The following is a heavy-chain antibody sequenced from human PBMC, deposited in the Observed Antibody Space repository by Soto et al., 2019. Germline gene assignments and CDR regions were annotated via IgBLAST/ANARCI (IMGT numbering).Heavy chain of an antibody. D-gene: IGHD3-16*01. CDR3: AHSLYDYVWGTNWFDP. Sequence: QITLKESGPTLVKPTQTLTLTCTFSGFSLSTSGVGVGWIRQPPGKALEWLALIYWDDDKRYSPSLKSRLTITQDTSKNPVVLTATSMDPVDTATYYCAHSLYDYVWGTNWFDPWGQGTLVTVSS. CDR2: IYWDDDK. CDR1: GFSLSTSGVG. J-gene: IGHJ5*02. V-gene: IGHV2-5*02.